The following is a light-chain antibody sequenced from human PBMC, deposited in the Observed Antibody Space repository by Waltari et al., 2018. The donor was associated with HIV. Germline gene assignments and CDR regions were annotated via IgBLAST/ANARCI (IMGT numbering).Light chain of an antibody. CDR3: QSYDISLSGWV. CDR2: GNT. CDR1: NIGAGYD. V-gene: IGLV1-40*01. Sequence: NIGAGYDVHWYQQFPGTAPKVLIYGNTYRPSGVPDRFSGSKSGSSASLLITGLQAEDDADYYCQSYDISLSGWVFGGGTKLTVL. J-gene: IGLJ3*02.